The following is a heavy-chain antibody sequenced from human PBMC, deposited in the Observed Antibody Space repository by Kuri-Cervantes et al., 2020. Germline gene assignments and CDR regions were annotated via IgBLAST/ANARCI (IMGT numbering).Heavy chain of an antibody. Sequence: GESLKISCAASGFTFSGYTMHWVRQAPGKGLKWVAVIWYDGSEKYYADSVKGRFTISRDNPKNTLYLQMNSLRAEDTAVYYCAKGWRAPAATPFEYWGQGTLVTVSS. J-gene: IGHJ4*02. CDR1: GFTFSGYT. CDR3: AKGWRAPAATPFEY. CDR2: IWYDGSEK. V-gene: IGHV3-33*06. D-gene: IGHD2-2*01.